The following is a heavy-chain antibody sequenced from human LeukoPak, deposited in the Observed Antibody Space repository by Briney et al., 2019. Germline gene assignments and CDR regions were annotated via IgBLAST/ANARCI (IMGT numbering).Heavy chain of an antibody. J-gene: IGHJ4*02. Sequence: GGSLRLSCAASRFPFRTYNMHWVRQAPGRGLECVAVISNDGSDKYYADSVKGRFTNSRDNSQNTLYLQLNTLKTEDTAVYFCARDRGAFDYWGQGTLVTASS. CDR2: ISNDGSDK. CDR3: ARDRGAFDY. D-gene: IGHD3-10*01. V-gene: IGHV3-30*19. CDR1: RFPFRTYN.